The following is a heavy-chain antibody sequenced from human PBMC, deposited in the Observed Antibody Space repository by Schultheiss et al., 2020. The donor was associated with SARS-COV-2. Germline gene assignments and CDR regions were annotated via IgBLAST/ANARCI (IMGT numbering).Heavy chain of an antibody. J-gene: IGHJ2*01. Sequence: GGSLRLSCAASGFTFSSYWMHWVRQAPGKGLMWVARIDSDGTTTTYADSVKGRFTIFRDNAKNSLYLQMNSLRADDTAVYYCATVVVAATPYWYFDLWGRGTLVTVSS. D-gene: IGHD2-15*01. CDR1: GFTFSSYW. CDR3: ATVVVAATPYWYFDL. V-gene: IGHV3-74*01. CDR2: IDSDGTTT.